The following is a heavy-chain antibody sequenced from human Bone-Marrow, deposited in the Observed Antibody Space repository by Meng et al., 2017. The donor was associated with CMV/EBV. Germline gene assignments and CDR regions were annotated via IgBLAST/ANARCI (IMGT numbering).Heavy chain of an antibody. Sequence: GESLKIFCAACGFTFTTYALSWVRQAPGKGLEWVSAISDSGAKTYYADSVRGRFTVSRDNSKTTLYLQMNSLRAEDTAVYYWARDASIAAPGYYYGMDVWGQGTTVTVSS. CDR3: ARDASIAAPGYYYGMDV. J-gene: IGHJ6*02. CDR2: ISDSGAKT. D-gene: IGHD6-6*01. V-gene: IGHV3-23*01. CDR1: GFTFTTYA.